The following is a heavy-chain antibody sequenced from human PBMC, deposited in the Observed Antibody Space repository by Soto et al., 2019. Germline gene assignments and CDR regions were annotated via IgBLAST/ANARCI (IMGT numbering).Heavy chain of an antibody. Sequence: QVQLVQSGAEVKKPGASVKVSCKASGYNFSTYGITWVRQAPGQGLEWMGWFSAYNGKANYAQKFQGRVTMTTDTSTSTAYMELRSLRSDDTAVYYCARVTSQYYDFLTGYWSWFDPWGQGTLVTVSS. CDR3: ARVTSQYYDFLTGYWSWFDP. J-gene: IGHJ5*02. V-gene: IGHV1-18*01. D-gene: IGHD3-9*01. CDR1: GYNFSTYG. CDR2: FSAYNGKA.